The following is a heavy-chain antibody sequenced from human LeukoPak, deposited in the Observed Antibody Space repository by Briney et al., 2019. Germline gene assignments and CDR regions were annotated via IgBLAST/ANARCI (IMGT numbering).Heavy chain of an antibody. CDR2: ISGSGGST. CDR3: AELGITMIGGV. Sequence: GGWLRLSCAASGFTFSSYAMSLVRQAPGKGLEWVSAISGSGGSTYHADSVKGRFTISRDNSKNTLYLQMNSLRAEDTAVYYCAELGITMIGGVWGKGTTVTISS. J-gene: IGHJ6*04. V-gene: IGHV3-23*01. CDR1: GFTFSSYA. D-gene: IGHD3-10*02.